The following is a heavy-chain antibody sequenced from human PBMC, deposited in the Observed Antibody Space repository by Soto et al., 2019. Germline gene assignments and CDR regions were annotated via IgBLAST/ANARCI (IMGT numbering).Heavy chain of an antibody. V-gene: IGHV1-8*01. CDR2: MNPNSGNT. CDR3: ARESYYDGSGGYNWFDP. CDR1: GYTFTSYD. D-gene: IGHD3-10*01. Sequence: QVQLVQSGAEVKKPGASVKVSCKASGYTFTSYDINWVRQATGQGLEWMGWMNPNSGNTGYAQKFQGRVTMTRNTSISTAYMELSSLRSEDTAVYYCARESYYDGSGGYNWFDPWGQGTLVTVSS. J-gene: IGHJ5*02.